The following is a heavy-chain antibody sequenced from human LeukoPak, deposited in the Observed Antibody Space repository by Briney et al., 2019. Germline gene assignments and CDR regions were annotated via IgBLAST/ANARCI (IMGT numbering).Heavy chain of an antibody. CDR2: ISGSGGST. D-gene: IGHD4-17*01. Sequence: GGSLRLSCAASGFTFSSYAMSWVRRAPGKGLEWVSAISGSGGSTYYADSVKGRFTISRDNSKNTLYLQMNSLRAEDTAVYYCAKDPVKPGTVRGNWFDPWGQGTLVTVSS. J-gene: IGHJ5*02. CDR3: AKDPVKPGTVRGNWFDP. CDR1: GFTFSSYA. V-gene: IGHV3-23*01.